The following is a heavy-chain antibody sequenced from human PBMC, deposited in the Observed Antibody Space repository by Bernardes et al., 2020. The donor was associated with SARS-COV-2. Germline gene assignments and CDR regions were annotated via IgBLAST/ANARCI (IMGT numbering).Heavy chain of an antibody. V-gene: IGHV1-18*01. CDR2: ISAFNGKT. Sequence: ASVKVSCMASGYTFTSYGITWVRQAPGQGLEWVGWISAFNGKTNHAQRLQGRVTMTTDTSTSTAYMELRSLRSDDTAVYYCARGYYFDPTPKEDYWGQGTLVTVSS. J-gene: IGHJ4*02. CDR1: GYTFTSYG. D-gene: IGHD3-22*01. CDR3: ARGYYFDPTPKEDY.